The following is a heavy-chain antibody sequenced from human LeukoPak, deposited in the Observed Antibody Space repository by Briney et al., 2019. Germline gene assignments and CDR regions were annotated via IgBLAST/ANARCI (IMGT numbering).Heavy chain of an antibody. CDR3: ARDSRYYDSPSYGMDV. J-gene: IGHJ6*02. CDR1: GGSFSGYY. Sequence: PSETLSLTCAVYGGSFSGYYWSWIRQPPGKGLEWIGEINHSGSTNYNPSLKSRVTISVDTSKNQFSLKLSSVTAADTAVYYCARDSRYYDSPSYGMDVWGQGTTVTVSS. CDR2: INHSGST. V-gene: IGHV4-34*01. D-gene: IGHD3-22*01.